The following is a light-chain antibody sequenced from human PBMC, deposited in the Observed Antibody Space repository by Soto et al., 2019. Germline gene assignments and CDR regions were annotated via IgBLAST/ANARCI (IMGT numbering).Light chain of an antibody. Sequence: QSALTQPASVSGSPGQSITISCIGTTSDVGSYNLVSWYQHHPGKAPRLMIFEVTRRPSGVSNRFSGSKSGNTASLTISGLLAEDEADYYCCSHAGSSTHVVFGGGTKVTVL. CDR3: CSHAGSSTHVV. CDR1: TSDVGSYNL. CDR2: EVT. J-gene: IGLJ2*01. V-gene: IGLV2-23*02.